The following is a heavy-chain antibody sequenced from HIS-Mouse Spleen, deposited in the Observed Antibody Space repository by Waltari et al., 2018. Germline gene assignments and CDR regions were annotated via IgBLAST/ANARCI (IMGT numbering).Heavy chain of an antibody. D-gene: IGHD1-1*01. CDR3: AKDFNEGNAFDI. CDR2: ISYDGSNK. J-gene: IGHJ3*02. Sequence: QVQLVESGGGVVQPGRSLRLSCAASGFTFSSYGMHWVRQAPGKGLEWVAVISYDGSNKYYADSVKGRFTISRDNSKNTLYLQMNSLRAEDTAVYYCAKDFNEGNAFDIWGQGTMVTVSS. CDR1: GFTFSSYG. V-gene: IGHV3-30*18.